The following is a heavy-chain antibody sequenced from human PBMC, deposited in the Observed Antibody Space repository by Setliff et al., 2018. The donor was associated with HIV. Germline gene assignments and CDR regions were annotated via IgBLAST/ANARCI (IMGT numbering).Heavy chain of an antibody. Sequence: SYAMHWVRQAPGQRLEWMGWINAGNGNTKYSQKFQGRVTITRDTSASTAYMELSSLRSEDTAVYYCARGKDGYSYGQTIEYYYYMDVWGKGTTVTVSS. D-gene: IGHD5-18*01. CDR2: INAGNGNT. J-gene: IGHJ6*03. CDR1: SYA. V-gene: IGHV1-3*01. CDR3: ARGKDGYSYGQTIEYYYYMDV.